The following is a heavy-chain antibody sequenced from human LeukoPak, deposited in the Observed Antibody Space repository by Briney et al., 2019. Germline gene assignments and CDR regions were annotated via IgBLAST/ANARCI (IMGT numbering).Heavy chain of an antibody. J-gene: IGHJ5*02. V-gene: IGHV3-30*02. Sequence: PGGSLRLSCAASGFTFSSYDMDWVRQAPGMGLEWVAFIRYDGSNKYYAESVKGRFTISRDNSKKTLYLHMNSLRAEDTAIYYCAKHEHNWFDPWGQGTLVTVSS. CDR1: GFTFSSYD. CDR3: AKHEHNWFDP. CDR2: IRYDGSNK.